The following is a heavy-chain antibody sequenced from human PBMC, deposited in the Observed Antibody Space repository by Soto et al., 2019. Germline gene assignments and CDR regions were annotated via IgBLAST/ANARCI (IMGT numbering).Heavy chain of an antibody. CDR3: AHKPGYCSSTSCYGANYYYYYGMDV. CDR2: IYWNDDK. CDR1: GFSLSTSGVG. D-gene: IGHD2-2*01. J-gene: IGHJ6*02. V-gene: IGHV2-5*01. Sequence: SGPTLVNPTQTLTLTCTFSGFSLSTSGVGVGWIRQPPGKALEWLALIYWNDDKRYSPSLKSRLTITKDTSKNQVVLTMTNMDPVDTATYYCAHKPGYCSSTSCYGANYYYYYGMDVWGQGTTVTVS.